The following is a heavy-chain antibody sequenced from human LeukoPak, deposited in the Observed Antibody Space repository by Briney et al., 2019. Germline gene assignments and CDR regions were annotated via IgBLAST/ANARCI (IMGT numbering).Heavy chain of an antibody. Sequence: SETLSLTCTVSGGSINSGSYYWSWIRQPAGKGLEWMGHFYTSGHTSYNPSLKSRVTISVDTSKNQFSLKMNSVTAADTAVYYCXXXVHGYSYGYVPWELYSYMDVWGKGTTVSISS. V-gene: IGHV4-61*09. CDR3: XXXVHGYSYGYVPWELYSYMDV. CDR1: GGSINSGSYY. J-gene: IGHJ6*03. CDR2: FYTSGHT. D-gene: IGHD5-18*01.